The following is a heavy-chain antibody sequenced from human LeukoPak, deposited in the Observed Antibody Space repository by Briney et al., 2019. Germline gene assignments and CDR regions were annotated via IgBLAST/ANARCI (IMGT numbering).Heavy chain of an antibody. J-gene: IGHJ5*02. CDR2: IYYSGST. V-gene: IGHV4-59*12. D-gene: IGHD3-16*01. Sequence: PSETLSLTCTVSGGSISSYYWSWIRQPPGKGLEWIGYIYYSGSTNYNPSLKGRVTISVDTSKNQLSLKLSSVTAADTAVYYCARDGGPWFDPWGQGTLVTVSS. CDR3: ARDGGPWFDP. CDR1: GGSISSYY.